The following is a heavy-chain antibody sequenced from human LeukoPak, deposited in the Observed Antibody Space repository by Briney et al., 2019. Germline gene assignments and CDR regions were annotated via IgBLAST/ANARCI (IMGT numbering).Heavy chain of an antibody. J-gene: IGHJ6*03. CDR2: ISSSGSTI. V-gene: IGHV3-48*03. CDR1: GFTFSSYE. Sequence: PGGSLRLSCAASGFTFSSYEMNWVRQAPGKGLEWVSYISSSGSTIYYADSVKGRFTLSRDNAKNSLYLQMNSLRAEDTAVYYCARVGWDIVVVPAAIDGSSYYYYYMDVWGKGTTVTVSS. D-gene: IGHD2-2*01. CDR3: ARVGWDIVVVPAAIDGSSYYYYYMDV.